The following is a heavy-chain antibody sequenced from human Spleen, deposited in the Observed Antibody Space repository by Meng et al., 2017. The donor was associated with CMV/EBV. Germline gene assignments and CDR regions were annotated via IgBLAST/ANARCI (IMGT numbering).Heavy chain of an antibody. V-gene: IGHV3-15*01. CDR1: GFTFSNAW. J-gene: IGHJ4*02. CDR3: ARDAPHDFWSGYSDY. D-gene: IGHD3-3*01. CDR2: IKSKTDGGTT. Sequence: GGSLRLSCAASGFTFSNAWMSWVRQAPGKGLEWVGRIKSKTDGGTTDYAAPVKGRFTISRDNAKNSLYLQMNSLRAEDTAVYFCARDAPHDFWSGYSDYWGQGTLVTVSS.